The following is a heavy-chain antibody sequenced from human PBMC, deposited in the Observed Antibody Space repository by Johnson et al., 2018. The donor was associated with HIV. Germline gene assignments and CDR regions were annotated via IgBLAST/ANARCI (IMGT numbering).Heavy chain of an antibody. CDR2: IRYDGSNK. CDR3: ARDLAYNSRWTGAFDI. D-gene: IGHD6-13*01. J-gene: IGHJ3*02. CDR1: GFTFSSYG. Sequence: VQLVESGGGVVQPGGSPRLSCAASGFTFSSYGMHWVRQAPGKGLEWVAFIRYDGSNKYYADSVKGRVTISRDNPKNTVYLHMNNLRADDTAVYYCARDLAYNSRWTGAFDIWGQGTMVTVSS. V-gene: IGHV3-30*02.